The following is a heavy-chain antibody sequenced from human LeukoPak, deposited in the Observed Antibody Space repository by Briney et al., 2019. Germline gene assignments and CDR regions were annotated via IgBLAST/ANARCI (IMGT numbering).Heavy chain of an antibody. CDR2: INPNSGDT. V-gene: IGHV1-2*02. Sequence: ASVKVSCKASGYIFTGYYMHWVRQAPGQGLEWMGWINPNSGDTNYAQKFQGRVTMTRDTSISTAYMELSRLRSDDTAVYYCATGSTYYFDYWGRGTLVTVSS. CDR1: GYIFTGYY. J-gene: IGHJ4*02. CDR3: ATGSTYYFDY.